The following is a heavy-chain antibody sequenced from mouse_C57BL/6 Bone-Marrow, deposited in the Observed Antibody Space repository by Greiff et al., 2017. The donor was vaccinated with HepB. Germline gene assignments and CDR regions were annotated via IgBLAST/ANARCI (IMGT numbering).Heavy chain of an antibody. CDR2: INPYNGGT. CDR3: ARGAYYGSSGWYFDV. J-gene: IGHJ1*03. Sequence: EVQLVESGPVLVKPGASVKMSCKASGYTFTDYYMNWVKQSHGKSLEWIGVINPYNGGTSYNQKFKGKATLTVDKSSSTAYKELNSLTSEDSAVYYCARGAYYGSSGWYFDVWGTGTTVTVSS. CDR1: GYTFTDYY. V-gene: IGHV1-19*01. D-gene: IGHD1-1*01.